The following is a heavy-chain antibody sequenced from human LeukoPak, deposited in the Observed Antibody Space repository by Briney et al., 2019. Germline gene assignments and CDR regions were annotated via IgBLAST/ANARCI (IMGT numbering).Heavy chain of an antibody. Sequence: PSETLSLTCTVSGGSISSYYWSWIRQPPGKGLEWIGYIYYSGSTNYNPSLKSRVTISVDTSKNQFSLKLSSVTAADTAVYYCARGGYYDSSGYYEGDYWGQGTLVTVSS. J-gene: IGHJ4*02. CDR2: IYYSGST. CDR3: ARGGYYDSSGYYEGDY. V-gene: IGHV4-59*01. CDR1: GGSISSYY. D-gene: IGHD3-22*01.